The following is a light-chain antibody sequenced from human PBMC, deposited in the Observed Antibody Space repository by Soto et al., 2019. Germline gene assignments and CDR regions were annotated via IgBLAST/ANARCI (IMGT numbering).Light chain of an antibody. Sequence: DIQMTQSPSTLSASVGDRVTITCRASQSISSWLAWYQQKPGKAPKLLIYDASSLESGVPSRFSGSGSGTEFTLSISSLQPDDVATYYCQHFNSYPWTFGQGTKVDI. CDR1: QSISSW. CDR3: QHFNSYPWT. J-gene: IGKJ1*01. V-gene: IGKV1-5*01. CDR2: DAS.